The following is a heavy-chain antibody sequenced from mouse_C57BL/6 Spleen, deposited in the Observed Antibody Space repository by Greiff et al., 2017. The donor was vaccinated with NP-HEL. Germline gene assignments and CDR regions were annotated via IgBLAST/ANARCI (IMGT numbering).Heavy chain of an antibody. Sequence: QVQLQQPGAELVKPGASVKLSCKASGYTFTSYWMHWVKQRPGQGLEWIGMIHPNSGSTNYNEKFKSKATLTVDKSSSTAYMQLSSLTSEDSAVYYCARMGGSSYDYYAMDYWGQGTSVTVSS. CDR1: GYTFTSYW. J-gene: IGHJ4*01. CDR2: IHPNSGST. D-gene: IGHD1-1*01. CDR3: ARMGGSSYDYYAMDY. V-gene: IGHV1-64*01.